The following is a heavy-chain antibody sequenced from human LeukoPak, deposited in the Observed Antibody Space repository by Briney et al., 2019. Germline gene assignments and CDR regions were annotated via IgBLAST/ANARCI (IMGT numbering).Heavy chain of an antibody. D-gene: IGHD3-10*01. CDR3: ARTNMVRGVIIGRATYYMDV. Sequence: GESLKISRKGSGYSFTRSWICWVRQMSGKGLEWMGIIYPGDSDTRYSPSFQGQVIISADKSISTAYLQWSSLKASDTAMYYCARTNMVRGVIIGRATYYMDVWGKGTTVTVSS. CDR1: GYSFTRSW. CDR2: IYPGDSDT. J-gene: IGHJ6*03. V-gene: IGHV5-51*01.